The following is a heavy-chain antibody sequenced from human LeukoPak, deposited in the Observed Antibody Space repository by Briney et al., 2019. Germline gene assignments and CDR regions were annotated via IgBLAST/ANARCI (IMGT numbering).Heavy chain of an antibody. Sequence: GALRLSCSASVFTFSNYAMYWVRQAPGKGLEYVSATSSNGGSTYYADSVKGRFTSSRDNSKNSLYLQMSGLRSEDTAVYYCVKNGVYTSGWYGGYFDYWGQGTLVTVSS. CDR1: VFTFSNYA. D-gene: IGHD6-19*01. CDR2: TSSNGGST. CDR3: VKNGVYTSGWYGGYFDY. J-gene: IGHJ4*02. V-gene: IGHV3-64D*08.